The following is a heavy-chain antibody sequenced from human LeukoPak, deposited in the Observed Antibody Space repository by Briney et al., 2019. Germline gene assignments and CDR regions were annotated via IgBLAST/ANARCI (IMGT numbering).Heavy chain of an antibody. Sequence: ASVKVSCKASGYTFTSYGISWVRQAPGQGLEWMGWISAYNGNTNYAQKLQGRVTMTTDTSTSIAYMELRSLRSDDTAVYYCVRDLGGSSSSISFDYWGQGTLVTVSS. CDR3: VRDLGGSSSSISFDY. V-gene: IGHV1-18*01. CDR1: GYTFTSYG. J-gene: IGHJ4*02. D-gene: IGHD6-6*01. CDR2: ISAYNGNT.